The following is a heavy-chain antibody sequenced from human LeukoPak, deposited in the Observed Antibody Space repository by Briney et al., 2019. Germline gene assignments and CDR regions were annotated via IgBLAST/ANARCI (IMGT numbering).Heavy chain of an antibody. J-gene: IGHJ4*02. D-gene: IGHD2-2*01. CDR3: ARLYCSSTSCYGGSDY. CDR1: AYTFTSYG. V-gene: IGHV1-18*01. Sequence: GASVKVSCKASAYTFTSYGISWVRQAPEQGLEWMGWISAYNGNTNYAQKLQGRVTMTTDTSTRTAYMELRSLRSDDTAVYYCARLYCSSTSCYGGSDYWGQGTLVTVSP. CDR2: ISAYNGNT.